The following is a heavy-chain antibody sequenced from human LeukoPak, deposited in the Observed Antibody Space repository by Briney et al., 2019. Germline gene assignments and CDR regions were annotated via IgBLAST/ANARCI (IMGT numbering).Heavy chain of an antibody. D-gene: IGHD4-17*01. CDR3: ACLYGDDWYFDL. Sequence: ASVKVSCKASGYTFTGYYMHWVRQAPGQGLEWMGRINPNSGGTNYAQKFQGRVTMTRDTSLSTAYMELSRLRSDDTAVYYCACLYGDDWYFDLWGRGTLVTVSS. V-gene: IGHV1-2*06. CDR2: INPNSGGT. CDR1: GYTFTGYY. J-gene: IGHJ2*01.